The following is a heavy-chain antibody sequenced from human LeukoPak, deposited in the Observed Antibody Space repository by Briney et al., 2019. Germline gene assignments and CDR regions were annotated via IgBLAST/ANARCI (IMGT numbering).Heavy chain of an antibody. CDR2: ITPILGIA. J-gene: IGHJ6*02. CDR1: GGTFSSYA. Sequence: SVKLSCKASGGTFSSYAISWVRQPPGQGLEWMGRITPILGIANYAQKFQGRVTITADKSTSTAYMELSSLRSEDTAVYYCATSSGWYSYYGMDVWGQGTTVTVSS. V-gene: IGHV1-69*04. D-gene: IGHD6-19*01. CDR3: ATSSGWYSYYGMDV.